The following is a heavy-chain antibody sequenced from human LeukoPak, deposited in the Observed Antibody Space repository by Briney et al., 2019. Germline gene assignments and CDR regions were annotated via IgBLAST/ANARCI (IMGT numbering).Heavy chain of an antibody. V-gene: IGHV4-61*02. J-gene: IGHJ3*02. CDR2: IYTSGST. D-gene: IGHD2-2*01. CDR3: ARDVVVPAFDAFDI. CDR1: GGSISSGSYY. Sequence: SETLSLTCTVSGGSISSGSYYWSWIRQPAGKGLEWIGRIYTSGSTNYNPSLKSRVTISVDTSENQFSLKLSSVTAADTAVYYCARDVVVPAFDAFDIWGQGTMVTVSS.